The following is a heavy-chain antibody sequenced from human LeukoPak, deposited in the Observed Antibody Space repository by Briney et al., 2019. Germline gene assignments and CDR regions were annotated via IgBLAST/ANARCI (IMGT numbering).Heavy chain of an antibody. CDR3: ARYGPFLEWLSYYYYYYMDV. CDR2: IKQDGSGK. CDR1: GFTFSSYW. J-gene: IGHJ6*03. Sequence: PGGSLRLSCAASGFTFSSYWMSWVRQAPGKGLEWVANIKQDGSGKYYVDSVKGRFTISRDNAKNSLYLQMNSLRAEDTAVYYCARYGPFLEWLSYYYYYYMDVWGKGTTVTVSS. V-gene: IGHV3-7*01. D-gene: IGHD3-3*02.